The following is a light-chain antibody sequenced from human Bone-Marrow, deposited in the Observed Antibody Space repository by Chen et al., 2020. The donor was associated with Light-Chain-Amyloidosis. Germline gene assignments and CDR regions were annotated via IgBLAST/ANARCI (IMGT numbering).Light chain of an antibody. CDR2: DDS. J-gene: IGLJ3*02. Sequence: SYVLTQPSSVSVAPGQTATIACGGNNIGSTSVHWYQQTPGQAPLLVVYDDSDRPSWIPERLSGSNSGNTATLTISRVEAGDEADYYWQVWDRSSDRPVFGGGTKLTVL. V-gene: IGLV3-21*02. CDR3: QVWDRSSDRPV. CDR1: NIGSTS.